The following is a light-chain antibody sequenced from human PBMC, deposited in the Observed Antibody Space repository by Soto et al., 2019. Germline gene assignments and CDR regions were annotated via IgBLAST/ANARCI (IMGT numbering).Light chain of an antibody. CDR1: RSVSSGY. J-gene: IGKJ2*01. Sequence: ESVLTQSPGTLSLSPGERATLSCRASRSVSSGYVAWYQQKPGHAPRLLMYGVSTRATGIPDRFSGSGSGTDFTLTISRLEPEDFAVYYCQHYGSTPRTFGQGTKLEIK. CDR3: QHYGSTPRT. V-gene: IGKV3-20*01. CDR2: GVS.